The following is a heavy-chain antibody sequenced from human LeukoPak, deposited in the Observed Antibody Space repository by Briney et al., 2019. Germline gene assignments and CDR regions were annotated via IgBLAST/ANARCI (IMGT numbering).Heavy chain of an antibody. CDR3: ARGWELKDY. Sequence: PGGSLRLSCAASGFIFSSYAMHWVRQAPGKGLEWVAVISYDGSNKYYADSVKGRFTISRDNSKNALYLQMNSLRAEDTAVYYCARGWELKDYWGQGTLVTVSS. V-gene: IGHV3-30-3*01. CDR1: GFIFSSYA. J-gene: IGHJ4*02. D-gene: IGHD1-26*01. CDR2: ISYDGSNK.